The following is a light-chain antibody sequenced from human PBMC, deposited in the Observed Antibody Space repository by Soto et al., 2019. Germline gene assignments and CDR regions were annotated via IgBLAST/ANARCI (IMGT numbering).Light chain of an antibody. J-gene: IGLJ1*01. CDR3: GTWDSGNVFGSGTNV. CDR1: SSNSGNNY. V-gene: IGLV1-51*01. CDR2: DND. Sequence: QSVFTHPASVSGAPGQKVTVSCSGSSSNSGNNYVSWYQQLPGTAHKLLIYDNDKRPSGIPDRFSGSKSGTSATLGITGLQTGDEADYYCGTWDSGNVFGSGTNVFGTGTKLTVL.